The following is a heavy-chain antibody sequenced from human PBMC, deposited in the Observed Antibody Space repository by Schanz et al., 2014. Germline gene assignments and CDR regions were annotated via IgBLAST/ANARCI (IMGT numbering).Heavy chain of an antibody. CDR1: GYTFTSHG. CDR3: TRGGYSYALSAFDI. J-gene: IGHJ3*02. CDR2: ITAYNGDT. V-gene: IGHV1-18*01. D-gene: IGHD5-18*01. Sequence: QVQLVQSGAEVKKPGASVKVSCKASGYTFTSHGISWVRQAPGQGLEWMGWITAYNGDTNYALKLQGRVTMTADTSTSTVYMELSSLRSDDTALYYCTRGGYSYALSAFDIWGQGTMVTVSS.